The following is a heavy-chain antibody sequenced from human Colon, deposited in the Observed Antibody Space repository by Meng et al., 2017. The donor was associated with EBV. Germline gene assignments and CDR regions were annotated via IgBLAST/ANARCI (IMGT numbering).Heavy chain of an antibody. CDR1: GYTFTGYY. Sequence: RGQSGSEVKTPGASVKVSCNASGYTFTGYYMHWVRQAPGQGLEWMGWINTNTGNPTYAQGFTGRFVFSLDTSVSTAYLQISSLKAEDTAVYYCARDKIAVAGITGDYWGQGTLVTVSS. V-gene: IGHV7-4-1*02. CDR3: ARDKIAVAGITGDY. D-gene: IGHD6-19*01. J-gene: IGHJ4*02. CDR2: INTNTGNP.